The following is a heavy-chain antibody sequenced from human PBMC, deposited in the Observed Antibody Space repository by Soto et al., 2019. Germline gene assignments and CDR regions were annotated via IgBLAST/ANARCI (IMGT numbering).Heavy chain of an antibody. D-gene: IGHD3-9*01. V-gene: IGHV2-70*11. Sequence: SGPTLVKPTQTLTLTCTFSGFSLSTSGMCVSWIRQPPGKALEWLARIDWDDDKYYSTSLKTRLTISKDTSKNQVVLTMTNMDPVDTATYYCARMPIYDILTGYPDQYMDVWGKGTTVTVSS. CDR2: IDWDDDK. CDR3: ARMPIYDILTGYPDQYMDV. CDR1: GFSLSTSGMC. J-gene: IGHJ6*03.